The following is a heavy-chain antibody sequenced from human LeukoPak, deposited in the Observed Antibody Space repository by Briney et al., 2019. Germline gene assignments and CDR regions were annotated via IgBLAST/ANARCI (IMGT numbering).Heavy chain of an antibody. CDR3: ARGHHPQSSLDY. J-gene: IGHJ4*02. CDR2: IYHSGST. V-gene: IGHV4-30-2*05. CDR1: GGSISSGGYS. Sequence: PSQTLSLTCAVSGGSISSGGYSWSWIRQPPGKGLEWIGYIYHSGSTYYNPSLKSRVTISVDTSKNQFSLKLSSVTAADTAVYYCARGHHPQSSLDYWGQGTLVTVSS.